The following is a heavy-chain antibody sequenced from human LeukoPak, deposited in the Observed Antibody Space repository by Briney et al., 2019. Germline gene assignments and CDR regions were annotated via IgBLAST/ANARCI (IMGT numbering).Heavy chain of an antibody. CDR1: GFTFSNAW. J-gene: IGHJ4*02. D-gene: IGHD1-7*01. CDR2: IKSKTDGGTT. Sequence: VGSLRLSCAASGFTFSNAWMSWVRQAPGKGLEWVGRIKSKTDGGTTDYAAPVKGRFTISRDDSKNTLYLQMNSLKTEDTAVYYCTSTRPITGTTGYWGQGTLVTVSS. CDR3: TSTRPITGTTGY. V-gene: IGHV3-15*01.